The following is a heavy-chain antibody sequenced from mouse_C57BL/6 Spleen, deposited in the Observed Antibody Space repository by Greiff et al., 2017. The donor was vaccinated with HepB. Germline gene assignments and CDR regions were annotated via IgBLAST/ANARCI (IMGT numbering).Heavy chain of an antibody. CDR2: ISSGGDYI. J-gene: IGHJ4*01. Sequence: DVHLVESGEGLVKPGGSLKLSCAASGFTFSSYAMSWVRQTPEKRLEWVAYISSGGDYIYYADTVKGRFTISRDNARNTLYLQMSSLKSEDTAMYYCTSDYYGSSYEAMDYWGQRTSVTVSS. CDR3: TSDYYGSSYEAMDY. V-gene: IGHV5-9-1*02. D-gene: IGHD1-1*01. CDR1: GFTFSSYA.